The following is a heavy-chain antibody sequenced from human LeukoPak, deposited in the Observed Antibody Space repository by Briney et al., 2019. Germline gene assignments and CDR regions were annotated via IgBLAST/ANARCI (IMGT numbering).Heavy chain of an antibody. J-gene: IGHJ6*04. V-gene: IGHV5-51*01. CDR1: GYSFTNYW. CDR2: IYPGDSDT. Sequence: ESLHITCKGSGYSFTNYWIGWVRQMPGKGLEYMGIIYPGDSDTRYSPSFQGQVTISADKSISTAYLQWSSLKASDTAMYYCARQFRFEADDLDYYYGMAVWGEGTTVTVSS. D-gene: IGHD3-9*01. CDR3: ARQFRFEADDLDYYYGMAV.